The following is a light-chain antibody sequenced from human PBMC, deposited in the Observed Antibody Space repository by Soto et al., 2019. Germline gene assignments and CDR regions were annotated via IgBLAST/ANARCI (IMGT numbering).Light chain of an antibody. J-gene: IGKJ1*01. CDR3: QQYDKWPRT. Sequence: EIVLTQSPGTLSLSPGERATLSCRASQSVSSTYLAWYQQKPGQAPRLLMYGASSRASGVPDRFSASGSGTDFTLTISRLQPEDFAVYYCQQYDKWPRTFGQGTKVEIK. V-gene: IGKV3-20*01. CDR1: QSVSSTY. CDR2: GAS.